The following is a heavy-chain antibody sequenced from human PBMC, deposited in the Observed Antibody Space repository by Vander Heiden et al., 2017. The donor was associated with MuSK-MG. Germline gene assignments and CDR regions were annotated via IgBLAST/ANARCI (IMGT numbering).Heavy chain of an antibody. CDR3: ARGRANDYGGNRYFDY. CDR1: GGSFRGYY. D-gene: IGHD4-17*01. Sequence: QVQLQQWGAGLLKPSETLSLNCAVHGGSFRGYYWSWIRQPPGKGLEWIGEINHSGSTNYNPSLKSRVTISVDTSKNQFSLKLSSVTAADTAVYYCARGRANDYGGNRYFDYWGQGTLVTVSS. V-gene: IGHV4-34*01. CDR2: INHSGST. J-gene: IGHJ4*02.